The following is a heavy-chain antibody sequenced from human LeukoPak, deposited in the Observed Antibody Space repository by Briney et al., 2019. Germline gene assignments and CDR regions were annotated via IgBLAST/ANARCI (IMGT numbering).Heavy chain of an antibody. CDR3: ARDGYYYDSSGYYVFDY. CDR2: IYTSGST. V-gene: IGHV4-4*07. CDR1: GGSISSYY. J-gene: IGHJ4*02. Sequence: PSETLSLTCTVSGGSISSYYWSWIRQPAGKGLEWIGRIYTSGSTNCNPSLKSRVTMSVDTSKNQFSLKLSSVTAADTAVYYCARDGYYYDSSGYYVFDYWGQGTLVTVSS. D-gene: IGHD3-22*01.